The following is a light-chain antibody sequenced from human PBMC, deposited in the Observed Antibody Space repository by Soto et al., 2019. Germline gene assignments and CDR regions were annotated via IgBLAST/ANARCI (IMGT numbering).Light chain of an antibody. CDR1: QSVSSN. CDR2: GAS. Sequence: EIVMTHSPATLSVSPGERATLSCRASQSVSSNLAWYQQKPGQAPRLLIYGASTRATGIPARFSGSGSGTEFTFTISSLQSEDFAVYYCQQYNNWSWTFGQGTKVEIK. CDR3: QQYNNWSWT. J-gene: IGKJ1*01. V-gene: IGKV3-15*01.